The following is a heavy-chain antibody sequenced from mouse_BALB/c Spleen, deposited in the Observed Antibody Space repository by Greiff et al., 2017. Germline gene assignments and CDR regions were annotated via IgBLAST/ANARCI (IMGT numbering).Heavy chain of an antibody. D-gene: IGHD2-1*01. J-gene: IGHJ2*01. CDR1: GYSITSDYA. Sequence: EVQLVESGPGLVKPSQSLSLTCTVTGYSITSDYAWNWIRQFPGNKLEWMGYISYSGSTSYNPSLKSRISITRDTSKNQFFLQLNSVTTEDTATYYCARSGGNYGDYFDYWGQGTTLTVSS. V-gene: IGHV3-2*02. CDR3: ARSGGNYGDYFDY. CDR2: ISYSGST.